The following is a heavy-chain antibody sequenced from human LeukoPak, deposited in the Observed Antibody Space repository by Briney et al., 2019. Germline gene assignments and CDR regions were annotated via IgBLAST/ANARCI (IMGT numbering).Heavy chain of an antibody. CDR1: GFPLSSYA. CDR3: AKDVATKRTLDAFDI. V-gene: IGHV3-23*01. D-gene: IGHD1-26*01. J-gene: IGHJ3*02. CDR2: MSGIGGST. Sequence: GGPLTLSCAPSGFPLSSYAMSWVRQAPGKGLEGVSDMSGIGGSTYYAGSVKGRFTISRDNSKNTLYLQMNSLRAEDTALYYCAKDVATKRTLDAFDIWGQGTMVTVSS.